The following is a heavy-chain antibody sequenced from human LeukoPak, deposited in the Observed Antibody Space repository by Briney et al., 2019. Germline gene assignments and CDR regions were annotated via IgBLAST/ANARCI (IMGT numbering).Heavy chain of an antibody. CDR3: ARGPPRGKYYYMDV. J-gene: IGHJ6*03. D-gene: IGHD1-1*01. CDR2: IGTASDT. CDR1: GFTFSSFD. V-gene: IGHV3-13*01. Sequence: GGSLRLSCAASGFTFSSFDMHWVRQPTGQSLEWVSTIGTASDTYYPGSGEGRFTLSRDNAKNSLYLQMNSLTAGDTAVYYYARGPPRGKYYYMDVWGKGTTVTVSS.